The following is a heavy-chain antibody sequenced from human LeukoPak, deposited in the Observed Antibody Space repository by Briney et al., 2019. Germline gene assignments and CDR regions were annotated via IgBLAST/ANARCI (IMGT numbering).Heavy chain of an antibody. D-gene: IGHD3-16*01. CDR3: ATYTNWVAGDV. J-gene: IGHJ6*02. V-gene: IGHV3-66*01. Sequence: GGSLRLSCAASGFTVSSNYMSWVRQAPGKGLEWVSVIYSGGSTYYADSVKGRFTISRDNARSSLYLQMSSLRAEDTAVYYCATYTNWVAGDVWGQGTTVSVSS. CDR2: IYSGGST. CDR1: GFTVSSNY.